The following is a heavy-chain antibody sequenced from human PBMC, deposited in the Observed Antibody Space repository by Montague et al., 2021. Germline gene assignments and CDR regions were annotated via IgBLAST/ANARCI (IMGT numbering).Heavy chain of an antibody. CDR1: GGSISSSPFY. Sequence: SEILSLTCTVSGGSISSSPFYWGWIRQSPGKGLEWIGSNYYRGNTYYNPSLKSRVSLSIDTSKNQFSLKVNSVTAAGTAVYYCARAGPRAYGGDSLDYWGQGAPVTVSS. J-gene: IGHJ4*02. D-gene: IGHD3-10*01. CDR3: ARAGPRAYGGDSLDY. V-gene: IGHV4-39*01. CDR2: NYYRGNT.